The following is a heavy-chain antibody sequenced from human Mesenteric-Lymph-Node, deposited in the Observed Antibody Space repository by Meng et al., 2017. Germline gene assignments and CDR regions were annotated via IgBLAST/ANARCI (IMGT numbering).Heavy chain of an antibody. V-gene: IGHV3-33*01. CDR2: IWYDGSNK. CDR1: GFTFSSYG. J-gene: IGHJ6*02. Sequence: GESLKISCAASGFTFSSYGMHWVRQAPGKGLEWVAVIWYDGSNKYYADSVKGRFTISRDNSKNTLYLQMNSLRAEDTAVYYCARDRRDYYYYYGMAVWGPGNTVNGAS. CDR3: ARDRRDYYYYYGMAV.